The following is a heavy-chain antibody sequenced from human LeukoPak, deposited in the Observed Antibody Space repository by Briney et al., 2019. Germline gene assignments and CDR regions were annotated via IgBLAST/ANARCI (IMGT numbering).Heavy chain of an antibody. CDR2: INPKSGGT. CDR3: ARDADGMDV. J-gene: IGHJ6*02. Sequence: GASVKVSCKASGYTCTGYYMHWVRQAPGQGLEWMGWINPKSGGTNYAQKFQGRVTMTRDTSISTAYMELSRLRSDDTAVYYCARDADGMDVWGQGTTVTVSS. V-gene: IGHV1-2*02. CDR1: GYTCTGYY.